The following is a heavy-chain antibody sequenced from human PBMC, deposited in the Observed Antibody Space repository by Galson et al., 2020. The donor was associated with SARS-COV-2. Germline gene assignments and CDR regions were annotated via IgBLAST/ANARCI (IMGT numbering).Heavy chain of an antibody. Sequence: SETLSLTCTVSGGSISSCNYYWNWIRQPAGKGLEWIGRIYSSGSTNYNPSLKSRVTIALDKSKNQFSLQLNSVTAARTAVYYCTGGRVVRGKAYFDYWGQGTLLTVSS. CDR3: TGGRVVRGKAYFDY. V-gene: IGHV4-61*02. CDR1: GGSISSCNYY. J-gene: IGHJ4*02. D-gene: IGHD3-10*01. CDR2: IYSSGST.